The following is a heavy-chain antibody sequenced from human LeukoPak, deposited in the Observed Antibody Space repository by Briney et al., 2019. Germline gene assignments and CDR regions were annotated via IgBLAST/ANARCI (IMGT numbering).Heavy chain of an antibody. CDR2: IIPILGIA. V-gene: IGHV1-69*04. CDR1: GYTFTSYD. D-gene: IGHD2-2*01. Sequence: SVKVSCKASGYTFTSYDINWVRQATGQGLEWMGRIIPILGIANYAQKFQGRVTITADKSTSTAYMELSSLRSEDTAVYYCARGSQLLGFDAFDIWGQGTMVTVSS. J-gene: IGHJ3*02. CDR3: ARGSQLLGFDAFDI.